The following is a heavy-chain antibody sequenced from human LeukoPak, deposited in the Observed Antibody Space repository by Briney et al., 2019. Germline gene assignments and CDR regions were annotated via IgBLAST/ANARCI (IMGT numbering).Heavy chain of an antibody. V-gene: IGHV1-69*13. J-gene: IGHJ4*02. CDR3: AREGGGCCSSTSCPSDY. CDR1: GGTFSSYA. CDR2: IIPIFGTA. D-gene: IGHD2-2*01. Sequence: GASVKVSCKASGGTFSSYAISWVRPAPGQGLEWMGGIIPIFGTANYAQKFQGRVTITADESTSTAYMELSSLRSEDTAVYYCAREGGGCCSSTSCPSDYWGQGTLVTVSS.